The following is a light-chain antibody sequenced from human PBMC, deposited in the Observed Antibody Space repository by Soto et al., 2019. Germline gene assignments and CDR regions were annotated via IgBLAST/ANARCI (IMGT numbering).Light chain of an antibody. V-gene: IGLV2-11*01. CDR3: SSYAGSFDLI. CDR2: VVN. J-gene: IGLJ2*01. CDR1: SSDVGGY. Sequence: QSALTQPRSVSGSPGQSVTISCTGTSSDVGGYVSWYQQHPGKAPNLIIYVVNKWPSGVPDRFSGSKSGNTASLTISGLQAEDEADYYCSSYAGSFDLIFGGGTKLTVL.